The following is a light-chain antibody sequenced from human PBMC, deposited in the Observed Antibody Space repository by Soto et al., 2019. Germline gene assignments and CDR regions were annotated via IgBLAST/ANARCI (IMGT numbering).Light chain of an antibody. CDR2: DVS. V-gene: IGLV2-11*01. CDR3: CSYAGSYTYV. CDR1: SSDVGGYNY. Sequence: QSALTQPRSVSGSPGQSVTISCTGTSSDVGGYNYVSWYQQHPGKAPKLMIYDVSKRPSGVPDRFSGSKSGNTASLTISGLHAEYEADYCCCSYAGSYTYVFGTGTKVTVL. J-gene: IGLJ1*01.